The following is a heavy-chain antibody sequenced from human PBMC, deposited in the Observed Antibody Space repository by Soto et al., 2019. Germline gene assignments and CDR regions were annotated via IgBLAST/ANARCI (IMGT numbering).Heavy chain of an antibody. V-gene: IGHV1-3*01. CDR1: GYSFTTYA. D-gene: IGHD3-9*01. CDR3: ARRYRSNYDILTGYGY. Sequence: ASVKVSCKASGYSFTTYAMHWVRQAPGQRLEWLGWINPGNGNTGYSQKFQGRVTLTRDTSARTAYMELSRLRSDDTAVFYCARRYRSNYDILTGYGYWGQGTLVTVSS. J-gene: IGHJ4*02. CDR2: INPGNGNT.